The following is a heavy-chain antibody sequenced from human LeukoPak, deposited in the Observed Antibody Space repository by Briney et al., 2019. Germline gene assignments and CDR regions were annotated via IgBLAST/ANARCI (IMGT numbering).Heavy chain of an antibody. V-gene: IGHV3-21*04. CDR1: GFTFSSYS. CDR3: AKDRAAGPAYFDY. CDR2: ISSSSSYI. Sequence: GGSLRLSCAASGFTFSSYSMNWVRQAPGKGLEWVSSISSSSSYIYYADSVKGRFTISRDNAKNSLYLQMNSLRAEDTALYYCAKDRAAGPAYFDYWGQGTLVTVSS. J-gene: IGHJ4*02.